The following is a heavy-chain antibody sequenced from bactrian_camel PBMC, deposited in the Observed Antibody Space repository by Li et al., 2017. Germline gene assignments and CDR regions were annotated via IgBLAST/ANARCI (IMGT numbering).Heavy chain of an antibody. Sequence: DVQLVESGGGSVQAGGSLRLSCAASGYTYNRNCMAWFRQAPGKEREGVARIATGSGNTYYADSVKGRFTISQDNAKNTVYLQMNSLKPEDTAMYYCAARGPYCYTKISVRDFAYWGQGTQVTVS. D-gene: IGHD2*01. CDR3: AARGPYCYTKISVRDFAY. CDR2: IATGSGNT. CDR1: GYTYNRNC. J-gene: IGHJ6*01. V-gene: IGHV3S40*01.